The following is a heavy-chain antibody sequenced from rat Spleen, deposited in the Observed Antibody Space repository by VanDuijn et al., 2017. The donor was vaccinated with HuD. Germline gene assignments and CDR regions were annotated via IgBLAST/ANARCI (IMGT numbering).Heavy chain of an antibody. J-gene: IGHJ4*01. D-gene: IGHD1-11*01. CDR3: AKEANYGGLVDA. CDR1: GFTFSSFW. CDR2: INTDGGST. V-gene: IGHV5-58*01. Sequence: EVQLVESGGDLVQPGRSLKLSCVASGFTFSSFWMYWIRQAPGKGLEWVSSINTDGGSTYYPDSVKGRFTISRDNAENTVYLQMNSLTSEDTATHYCAKEANYGGLVDAWGQGASVTVSS.